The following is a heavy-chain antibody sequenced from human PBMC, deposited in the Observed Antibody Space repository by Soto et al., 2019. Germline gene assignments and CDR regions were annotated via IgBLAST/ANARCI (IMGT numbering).Heavy chain of an antibody. D-gene: IGHD6-19*01. V-gene: IGHV4-4*02. J-gene: IGHJ4*02. CDR2: IYYSGGT. Sequence: QVQLQESGPGLVRPSGTLSLSCAVSGDSINSDYSWNWVRQSPGKGLEWIAEIYYSGGTSYNPSLKRGVTISMDQSKNQFSLNLTSVTAADTAMYYCARATGWGLGYWGQGTLVTVSS. CDR3: ARATGWGLGY. CDR1: GDSINSDYS.